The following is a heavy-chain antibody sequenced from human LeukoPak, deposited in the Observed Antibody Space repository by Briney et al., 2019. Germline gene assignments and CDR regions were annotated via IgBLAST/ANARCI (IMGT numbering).Heavy chain of an antibody. J-gene: IGHJ4*02. D-gene: IGHD5-18*01. CDR2: IGRSGAGTT. CDR3: AKGGYSSSPSDY. Sequence: GGSLRLSCAVSGFTFSNYAMSWVRQAPGKGLEWVSAIGRSGAGTTYYADSVKGRFTISRDNSKNTLYLQMNSLRAEDTAVYYCAKGGYSSSPSDYWGQGTLVTVSS. V-gene: IGHV3-23*01. CDR1: GFTFSNYA.